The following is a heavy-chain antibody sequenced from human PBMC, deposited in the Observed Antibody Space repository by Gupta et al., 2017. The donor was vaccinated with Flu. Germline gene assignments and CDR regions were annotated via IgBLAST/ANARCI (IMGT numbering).Heavy chain of an antibody. CDR3: SKDGSGSLWYFDV. J-gene: IGHJ2*01. CDR2: ISDGSNQ. CDR1: GFTFSGYG. Sequence: QVQVAESGGGVVQPGRSLRLSCAASGFTFSGYGMHWVRQAPGKGLEWVALISDGSNQYYADSVKGRFTISRDNSKNTLYLQMNSLRDEDTAMYYCSKDGSGSLWYFDVWGRGTLVTVSS. D-gene: IGHD6-19*01. V-gene: IGHV3-30*18.